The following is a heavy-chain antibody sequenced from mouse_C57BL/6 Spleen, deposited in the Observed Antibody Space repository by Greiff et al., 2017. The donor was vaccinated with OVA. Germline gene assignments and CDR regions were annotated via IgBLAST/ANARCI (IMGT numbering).Heavy chain of an antibody. D-gene: IGHD1-1*01. CDR1: GYTFTSYC. V-gene: IGHV1-7*01. CDR3: AREAFRNGLFDY. CDR2: INPYSGYT. Sequence: VQLQQSGAVLVKPGASVKLSCKASGYTFTSYCMHWVKQRPGQGLEWIGYINPYSGYTRYNQKFKGKATLTVDKSSSTAYMQLNSLTYEDSAVYYCAREAFRNGLFDYWGQGTTLTVSS. J-gene: IGHJ2*01.